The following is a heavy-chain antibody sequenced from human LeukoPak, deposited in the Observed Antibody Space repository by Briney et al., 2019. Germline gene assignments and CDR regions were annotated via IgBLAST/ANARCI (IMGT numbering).Heavy chain of an antibody. V-gene: IGHV3-30*18. CDR1: GFTFSSYG. CDR2: ISSDGSNK. D-gene: IGHD1-26*01. J-gene: IGHJ4*02. CDR3: AKGPRWELPSYYFDY. Sequence: GGSLRLSCAASGFTFSSYGMHWVRQAPGKGLEWVAVISSDGSNKYYADSVKGRFTISRDNSKNTLYLQVNSLRAEDTAVYYCAKGPRWELPSYYFDYWGQGTLVTVSS.